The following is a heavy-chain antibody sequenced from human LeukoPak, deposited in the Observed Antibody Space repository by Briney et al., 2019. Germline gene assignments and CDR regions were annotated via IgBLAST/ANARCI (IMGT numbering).Heavy chain of an antibody. D-gene: IGHD6-13*01. J-gene: IGHJ4*02. CDR1: GYTFTSYD. Sequence: GASVNVSCKASGYTFTSYDFNWVRQAPGQGLEWLGWISPYSGNTNYAQTLQGRVTLTTDTSSSTAYMELRSLRSDDAAVYYCARDSSTWYTDFGYWGQGTLVTVSS. V-gene: IGHV1-18*01. CDR3: ARDSSTWYTDFGY. CDR2: ISPYSGNT.